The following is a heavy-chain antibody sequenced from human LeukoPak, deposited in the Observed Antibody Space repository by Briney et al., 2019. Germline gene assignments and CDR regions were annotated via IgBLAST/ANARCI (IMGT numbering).Heavy chain of an antibody. V-gene: IGHV4-38-2*02. D-gene: IGHD3-9*01. Sequence: SETLSLTCTVSGYSISSGYYWGWIRQPPGKGLEWIGSIYHSGSTYYNPSLKSRVTISVDTSKNQFSLKLSSVTAADTAVYYCARLGILTGYYRTPDYWGQGTLVTVSS. CDR1: GYSISSGYY. J-gene: IGHJ4*02. CDR3: ARLGILTGYYRTPDY. CDR2: IYHSGST.